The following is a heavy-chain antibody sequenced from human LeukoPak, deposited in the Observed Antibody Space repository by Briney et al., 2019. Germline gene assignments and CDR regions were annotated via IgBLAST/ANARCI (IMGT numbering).Heavy chain of an antibody. J-gene: IGHJ4*02. Sequence: SETLSLTCAVYGGSFSGYYWSWIRQPPGKGLEWIGEINHSGSTNYNPSLKSRVTISVDTSKNQFSLKLSSATAADTAVYYCARGRGYSYGYAGYWGQGTLVTVSS. V-gene: IGHV4-34*01. CDR1: GGSFSGYY. CDR2: INHSGST. CDR3: ARGRGYSYGYAGY. D-gene: IGHD5-18*01.